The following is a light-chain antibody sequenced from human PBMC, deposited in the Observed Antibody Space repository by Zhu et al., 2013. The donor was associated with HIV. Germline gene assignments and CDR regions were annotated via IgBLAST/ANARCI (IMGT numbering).Light chain of an antibody. CDR2: DAS. J-gene: IGKJ4*01. V-gene: IGKV3-20*01. CDR3: QQYGSAPLT. Sequence: EIVLTQSPVTLSLSPGERATLSCRASQSVANSLAWYQQKPGQAPRLVIYDASTRATGIPARFSGSGSGTDFTLSISRLEPEDFAVYYCQQYGSAPLTFGGGTTVEIK. CDR1: QSVANS.